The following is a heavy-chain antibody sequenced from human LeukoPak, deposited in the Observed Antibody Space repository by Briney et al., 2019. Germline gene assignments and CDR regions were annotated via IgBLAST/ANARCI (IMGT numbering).Heavy chain of an antibody. CDR1: GFTFSTYS. J-gene: IGHJ3*02. CDR3: VRDLLWAFDI. Sequence: GGSLRLSCVASGFTFSTYSINWIRQAPGKGREGISYITSDSSAMSYADSVKGRFTISRDNAKNSLYLHMNSLSDEDTAMYFCVRDLLWAFDIWGQGTMVTVSS. CDR2: ITSDSSAM. D-gene: IGHD2-21*01. V-gene: IGHV3-48*02.